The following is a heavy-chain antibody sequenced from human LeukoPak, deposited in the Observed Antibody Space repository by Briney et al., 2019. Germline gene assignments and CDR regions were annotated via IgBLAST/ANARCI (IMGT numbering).Heavy chain of an antibody. CDR3: ARAPKRTFIAAAGSTLDY. CDR2: IIPIFGTA. Sequence: GSSVKVSCKASGGTFSSYAISWVRQAPGQGLEWMGGIIPIFGTANYAQKFQGRVTITTDESTSTAYMELSSLRSEDTAVYYCARAPKRTFIAAAGSTLDYWGQGTLVTVSS. V-gene: IGHV1-69*05. J-gene: IGHJ4*02. D-gene: IGHD6-13*01. CDR1: GGTFSSYA.